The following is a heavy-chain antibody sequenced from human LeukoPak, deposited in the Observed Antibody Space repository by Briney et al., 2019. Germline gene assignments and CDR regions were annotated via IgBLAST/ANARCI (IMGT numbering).Heavy chain of an antibody. J-gene: IGHJ6*02. CDR3: ARHQHAGREHYYGIDV. CDR1: GGSIGLYY. D-gene: IGHD1-26*01. CDR2: IFHTGST. V-gene: IGHV4-59*08. Sequence: PSETLSLTCTVSGGSIGLYYWAWIRQPPGKGLEWIGYIFHTGSTNYNPSLTSRLTISVDTSRNQFSLRLSSVTAADTAVYYCARHQHAGREHYYGIDVWGQGTTVSVSS.